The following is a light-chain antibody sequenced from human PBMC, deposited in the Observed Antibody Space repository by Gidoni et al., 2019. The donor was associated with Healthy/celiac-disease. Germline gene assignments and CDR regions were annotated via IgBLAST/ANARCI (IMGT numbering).Light chain of an antibody. V-gene: IGLV2-14*01. CDR1: SSDVGGYNY. CDR3: SSYTSSSVYV. CDR2: DVS. J-gene: IGLJ1*01. Sequence: SALTQPASVSVSPGQSITISCTGTSSDVGGYNYGSWYQQHPGKAPKLMIYDVSNRPSGVSNRFSGSKSGNTASLTISGLQAEDEADYYCSSYTSSSVYVFGTGTKVTV.